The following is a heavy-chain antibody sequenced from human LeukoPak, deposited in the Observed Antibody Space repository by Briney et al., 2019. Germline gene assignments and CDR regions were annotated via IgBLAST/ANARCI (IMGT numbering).Heavy chain of an antibody. J-gene: IGHJ5*02. Sequence: ASVKVSCKASGYTFSGYYIHWVRQAPGQGLEWMGWINPNSGGTKSAQNFQGRVSMTRDTSISTAYMELSSLTSDDTAVYYCAREEQVGATELDPWGQGTLVTVSS. CDR3: AREEQVGATELDP. V-gene: IGHV1-2*02. CDR1: GYTFSGYY. CDR2: INPNSGGT. D-gene: IGHD1-26*01.